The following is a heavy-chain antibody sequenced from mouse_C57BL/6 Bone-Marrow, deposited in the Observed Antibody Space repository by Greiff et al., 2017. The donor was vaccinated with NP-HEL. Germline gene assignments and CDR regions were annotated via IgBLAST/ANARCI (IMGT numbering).Heavy chain of an antibody. V-gene: IGHV1-62-2*01. CDR2: FYPGSGSI. CDR1: GYTFTEYT. D-gene: IGHD2-4*01. J-gene: IGHJ4*01. Sequence: QVQLQQSGAELVKPGASVKLSCKASGYTFTEYTIHWVKQRSGQGLEWLGWFYPGSGSIKYNEKFKDKATLTADKSSSTVYMELSRLTSEDSAVYFCARHEDDDYDDYYAMDYWGQGTSVTVSS. CDR3: ARHEDDDYDDYYAMDY.